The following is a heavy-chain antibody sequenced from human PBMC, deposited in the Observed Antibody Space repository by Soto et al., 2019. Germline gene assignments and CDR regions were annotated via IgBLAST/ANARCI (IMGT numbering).Heavy chain of an antibody. CDR2: INHSGST. V-gene: IGHV4-34*01. D-gene: IGHD2-15*01. CDR1: GGSFSGYY. J-gene: IGHJ3*02. Sequence: QVQLQQWGAGLLKPSETLSLTCAVYGGSFSGYYWSWIRQPPGKGLEWIGEINHSGSTNYNPSLKSRVTISVDTSKNQFSLKLSSVTAADTAVYYCARGGFVVALAAEGDAFDIWGQGTMVTVSS. CDR3: ARGGFVVALAAEGDAFDI.